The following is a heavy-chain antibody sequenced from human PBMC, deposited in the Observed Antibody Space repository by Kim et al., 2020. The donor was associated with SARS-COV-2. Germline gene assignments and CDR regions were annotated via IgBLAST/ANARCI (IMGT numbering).Heavy chain of an antibody. V-gene: IGHV3-53*01. CDR2: IYRGGST. Sequence: GGSLRLSCAASGFTVSSNYMSWVRQAPGKGLEWVSVIYRGGSTYYADSVKGRFTISRDNSKNTLYLQMNSLRAEDTAVYYCARVYGEITIFGVVIPPSYGMDLWGQGTTVTVSS. CDR3: ARVYGEITIFGVVIPPSYGMDL. J-gene: IGHJ6*02. CDR1: GFTVSSNY. D-gene: IGHD3-3*01.